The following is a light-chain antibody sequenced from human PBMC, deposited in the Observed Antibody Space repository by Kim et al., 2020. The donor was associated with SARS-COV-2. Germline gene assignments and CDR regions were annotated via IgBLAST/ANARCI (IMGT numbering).Light chain of an antibody. V-gene: IGKV3-11*01. CDR1: QGVSSY. CDR2: DAS. J-gene: IGKJ4*01. Sequence: LSPGERGTVSCRASQGVSSYVAWYQQKPGQAPRLLVYDASNRAAGIPARFSGSGSGTDFTLTISSLESEDFAVYYCLQRAYWPLTFGGGTKVDIK. CDR3: LQRAYWPLT.